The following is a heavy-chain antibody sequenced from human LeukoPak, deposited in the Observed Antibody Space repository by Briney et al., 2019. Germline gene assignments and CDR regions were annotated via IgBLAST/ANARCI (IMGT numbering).Heavy chain of an antibody. CDR2: IKEDGSEK. J-gene: IGHJ5*02. CDR1: GFTFSNYW. CDR3: ARGVSGTWWFDP. Sequence: GGSLRLSCVVSGFTFSNYWMSWVRQAPGKGLEWVANIKEDGSEKYYVDSVKGRFTISRDNAKNSLYLQMNSLRAGDTAVYYCARGVSGTWWFDPWGQGTLVTVSS. V-gene: IGHV3-7*01. D-gene: IGHD6-19*01.